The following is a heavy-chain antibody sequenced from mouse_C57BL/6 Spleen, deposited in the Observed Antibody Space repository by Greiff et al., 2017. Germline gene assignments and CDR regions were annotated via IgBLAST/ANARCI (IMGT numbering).Heavy chain of an antibody. CDR2: IDPEDGET. J-gene: IGHJ3*01. D-gene: IGHD4-1*01. CDR1: GFNIKDYY. V-gene: IGHV14-2*01. Sequence: EVQGVESGAELVKPGASVKLSCTASGFNIKDYYMHWVKQRTEQGREWIGRIDPEDGETKYAPKFQGKATITADTSSNPAYLQLSSLTSEDTAVYYCARSNWDVWFAYWGQGTLVTVSA. CDR3: ARSNWDVWFAY.